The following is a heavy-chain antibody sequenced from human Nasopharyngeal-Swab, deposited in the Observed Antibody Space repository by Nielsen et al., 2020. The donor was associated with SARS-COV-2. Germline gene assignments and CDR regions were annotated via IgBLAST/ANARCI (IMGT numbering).Heavy chain of an antibody. D-gene: IGHD2-2*01. CDR3: AKTLNPYCSSTSCYSGGMDV. Sequence: GGSLRLSCAASGFTFDDYAMHWVRQAPGMGLEWVSGISWNSGSIGYADSVKGRFTISRDNAKNSLYLQMNSLRAEDTALYYCAKTLNPYCSSTSCYSGGMDVWGQGTTVTVSS. V-gene: IGHV3-9*01. J-gene: IGHJ6*02. CDR1: GFTFDDYA. CDR2: ISWNSGSI.